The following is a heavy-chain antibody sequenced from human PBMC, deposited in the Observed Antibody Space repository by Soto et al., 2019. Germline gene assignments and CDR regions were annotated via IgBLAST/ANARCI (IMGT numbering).Heavy chain of an antibody. Sequence: ASPPRSLTFTVSGGSISSSSYNWEWIRQPPGKGLEWIGSLYHSGSTYYNPSLKSRVTISVDTSKNQFSLKLSSVTAADTAVYYCARGGYCSSTSRYTKLYYYYGMDVWGQGTTVT. D-gene: IGHD2-2*02. V-gene: IGHV4-39*01. CDR3: ARGGYCSSTSRYTKLYYYYGMDV. J-gene: IGHJ6*02. CDR2: LYHSGST. CDR1: GGSISSSSYN.